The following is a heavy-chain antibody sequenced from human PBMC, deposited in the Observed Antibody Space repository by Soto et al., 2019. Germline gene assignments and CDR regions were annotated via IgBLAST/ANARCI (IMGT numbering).Heavy chain of an antibody. J-gene: IGHJ4*02. CDR2: IYYSGST. Sequence: QLQLQESGPGLVKPSETLSLTCTVSGGSISSSSYYWGWIRQPPGKGLEWIGSIYYSGSTYYNPSLKRRVTISVDTSKNQFSLKLSSVTAADTAVYYCARRLYDFWSGYYTGPDYWGQGTLVTVSS. V-gene: IGHV4-39*01. CDR3: ARRLYDFWSGYYTGPDY. D-gene: IGHD3-3*01. CDR1: GGSISSSSYY.